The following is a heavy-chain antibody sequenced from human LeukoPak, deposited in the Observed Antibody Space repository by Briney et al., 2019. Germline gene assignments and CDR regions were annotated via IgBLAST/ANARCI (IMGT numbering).Heavy chain of an antibody. J-gene: IGHJ4*02. D-gene: IGHD5-18*01. CDR1: GYTFTSYD. CDR3: ARDTSVDTAMVFDY. CDR2: INPNSGGT. Sequence: ASVKVSCKASGYTFTSYDINWVRQATGQGLEWMGWINPNSGGTNYAQKFQGRVTMTRDTSISTAYMELSRLRSDDTAVYYCARDTSVDTAMVFDYWGQGTLVTVSS. V-gene: IGHV1-2*02.